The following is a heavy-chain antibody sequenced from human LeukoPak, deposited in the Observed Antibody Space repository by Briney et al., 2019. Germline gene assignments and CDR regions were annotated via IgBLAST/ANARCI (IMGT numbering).Heavy chain of an antibody. J-gene: IGHJ4*02. CDR1: GFTLSDYW. CDR3: VRDGGGTTAYDC. Sequence: GGSLRLSCAASGFTLSDYWMNWVRQVPGKGPVWVSHISPDGRNIAYADSVKGRFTISRDSAKNTLYLQMDSLRVEDTAVYYCVRDGGGTTAYDCWGQGSLVTVSS. V-gene: IGHV3-74*01. D-gene: IGHD1-7*01. CDR2: ISPDGRNI.